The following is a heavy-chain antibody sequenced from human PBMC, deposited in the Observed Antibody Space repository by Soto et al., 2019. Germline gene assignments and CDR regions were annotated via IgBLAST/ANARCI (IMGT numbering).Heavy chain of an antibody. D-gene: IGHD6-6*01. CDR1: GYTFTGYY. Sequence: VSVKVSCKASGYTFTGYYMHWVRQAPGQGLEWMGWINPNSGGTNYAQKFQGWVTMTRDTSISTAYMELSRLRSDDTAVYYCARVDSSSSYYGMDFWGQGTTVTVSS. V-gene: IGHV1-2*04. J-gene: IGHJ6*02. CDR2: INPNSGGT. CDR3: ARVDSSSSYYGMDF.